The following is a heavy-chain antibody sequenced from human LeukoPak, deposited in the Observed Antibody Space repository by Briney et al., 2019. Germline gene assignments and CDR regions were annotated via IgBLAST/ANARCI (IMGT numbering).Heavy chain of an antibody. Sequence: ASVKVSCKASGYTFTGYYMHWVRQAPGQGLEWMGWINPNSGGTNYAQKFQGRVTMTRDTSISTAYMELSRLRSDDTAVYYCARDITVTHLYYYGMDVWGQGNTVTVSS. CDR2: INPNSGGT. CDR1: GYTFTGYY. D-gene: IGHD4-17*01. J-gene: IGHJ6*01. V-gene: IGHV1-2*02. CDR3: ARDITVTHLYYYGMDV.